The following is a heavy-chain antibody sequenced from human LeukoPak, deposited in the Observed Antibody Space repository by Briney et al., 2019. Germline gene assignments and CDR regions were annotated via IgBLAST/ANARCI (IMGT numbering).Heavy chain of an antibody. CDR1: GVSFSGYY. Sequence: PSETLSLTCAVYGVSFSGYYWSWIRQPPGKGLEWIGEINHSGSTNYNPSLKSRVTISVDTSKNQFSLKLSSVTAADTAVYYCARAVGNTAMGLNFDPWGQGTLVTVSS. J-gene: IGHJ5*02. D-gene: IGHD5-18*01. CDR2: INHSGST. V-gene: IGHV4-34*01. CDR3: ARAVGNTAMGLNFDP.